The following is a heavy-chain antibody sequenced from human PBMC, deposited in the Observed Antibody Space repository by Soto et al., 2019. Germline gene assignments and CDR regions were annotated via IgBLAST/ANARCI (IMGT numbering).Heavy chain of an antibody. Sequence: SETLSLTCTVSGGSISSYYWSWIGQPPGKGLEWIGYIYYSGSTNYNPSLKSRVTISVDTSKNQFSLKLSSVTAADTAVYYCARADLEYSSSADWFDPWGQGTLVTVSS. CDR2: IYYSGST. CDR1: GGSISSYY. J-gene: IGHJ5*02. CDR3: ARADLEYSSSADWFDP. D-gene: IGHD6-6*01. V-gene: IGHV4-59*01.